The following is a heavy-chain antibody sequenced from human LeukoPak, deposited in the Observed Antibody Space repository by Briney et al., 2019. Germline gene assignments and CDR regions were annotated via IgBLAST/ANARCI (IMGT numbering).Heavy chain of an antibody. CDR3: ARDSKSAGFYYYYYMDV. J-gene: IGHJ6*03. CDR2: INHSGST. Sequence: PSETLSLTCAVYGGSFSGYYWSWIRQPPGKGLEWIGEINHSGSTNYNPSLKSRVTISVDTSKNQFSLKLSSVTAADTAVYYCARDSKSAGFYYYYYMDVWGKGTTVTVSS. V-gene: IGHV4-34*01. CDR1: GGSFSGYY. D-gene: IGHD3-3*01.